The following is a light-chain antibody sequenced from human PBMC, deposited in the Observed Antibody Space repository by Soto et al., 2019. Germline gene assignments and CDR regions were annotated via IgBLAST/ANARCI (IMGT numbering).Light chain of an antibody. J-gene: IGLJ1*01. CDR3: TSYAGGNNV. V-gene: IGLV2-8*01. CDR2: EVN. CDR1: SSDVGGYNY. Sequence: QSALTQPPSASGSPGQSVTISCTGTSSDVGGYNYVSWYQQHPGKVHKLMVYEVNKRPSGVPDRFSGSKSGNTASLTVSGLQAEDEADYYCTSYAGGNNVFGTGTKLTVL.